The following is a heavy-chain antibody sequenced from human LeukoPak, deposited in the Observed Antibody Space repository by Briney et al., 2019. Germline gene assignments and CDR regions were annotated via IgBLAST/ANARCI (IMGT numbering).Heavy chain of an antibody. V-gene: IGHV4-4*02. CDR3: AIGGGPTFPFDY. CDR2: IYHSGST. D-gene: IGHD3-16*01. Sequence: PSETLSLTCAVSGVSISSSNWCSWVRQPPGKGLECIGEIYHSGSTKYNPSLKSRVTISVDKSNNQFSLKLSSVTAADTAVYYCAIGGGPTFPFDYWGQGTLVTVSS. CDR1: GVSISSSNW. J-gene: IGHJ4*02.